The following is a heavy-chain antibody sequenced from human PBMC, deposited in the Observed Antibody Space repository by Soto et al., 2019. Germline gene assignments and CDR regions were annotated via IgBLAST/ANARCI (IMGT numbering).Heavy chain of an antibody. CDR1: GASISAYA. Sequence: QVQLQESGPGLVKPSETLSLTCTVSGASISAYAWSWIRQPAGKGLEWIGRLYSSGNTNYNPSFKSRLTMSADTSKNQFCLKLSSVTAADTAVYYCARGPYSSGWYVVDYWGQGTLVTVSS. CDR2: LYSSGNT. CDR3: ARGPYSSGWYVVDY. V-gene: IGHV4-4*07. D-gene: IGHD6-19*01. J-gene: IGHJ4*02.